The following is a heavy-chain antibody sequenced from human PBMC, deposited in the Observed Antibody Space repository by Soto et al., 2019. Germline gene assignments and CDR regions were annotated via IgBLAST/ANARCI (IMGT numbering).Heavy chain of an antibody. V-gene: IGHV3-23*01. CDR3: AKTWVVYYYGMDV. D-gene: IGHD2-15*01. CDR1: GLTFSSYA. Sequence: GSLRLSCAASGLTFSSYAMSWVRQAPGKGLEWVSAISGSGGSTYYADSVKGRFTISRDNSKNTLYLQMNSLRAEDTAVYYCAKTWVVYYYGMDVWGQGTTVTVSS. J-gene: IGHJ6*02. CDR2: ISGSGGST.